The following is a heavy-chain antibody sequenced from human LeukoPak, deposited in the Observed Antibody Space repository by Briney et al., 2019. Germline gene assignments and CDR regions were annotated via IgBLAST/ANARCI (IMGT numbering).Heavy chain of an antibody. D-gene: IGHD2/OR15-2a*01. V-gene: IGHV3-21*01. Sequence: GGSLRLSCAASGFTFSSYSMNWVRQAPGKELEWVSSISSSSSYIYYADSVKGRFTISRDNAKNSLHLQMNSLRAEDTAVYYCARDQIAPRGMDVWGQGTTVTVSS. CDR3: ARDQIAPRGMDV. CDR2: ISSSSSYI. CDR1: GFTFSSYS. J-gene: IGHJ6*02.